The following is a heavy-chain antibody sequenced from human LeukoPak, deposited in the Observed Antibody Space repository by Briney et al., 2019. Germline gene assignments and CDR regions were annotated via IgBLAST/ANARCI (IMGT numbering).Heavy chain of an antibody. CDR2: FEPEDGAT. Sequence: ASVKVSCKVSGYRLSAVSMHWVRQAPGKGLEWMGGFEPEDGATIYDERFQGRIPMTEDTSTDTAYMDPSRLTSEDTAVYYCARDQEYSSSWYGDNWFDPWGQGTLVTVSS. V-gene: IGHV1-24*01. CDR3: ARDQEYSSSWYGDNWFDP. CDR1: GYRLSAVS. J-gene: IGHJ5*02. D-gene: IGHD6-13*01.